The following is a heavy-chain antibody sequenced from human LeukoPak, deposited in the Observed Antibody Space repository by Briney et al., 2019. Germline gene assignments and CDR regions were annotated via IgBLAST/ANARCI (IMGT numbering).Heavy chain of an antibody. CDR1: GGSISSYY. V-gene: IGHV4-59*01. J-gene: IGHJ6*04. CDR2: IYYSGST. CDR3: ARSIPSKGYYYYYGMDV. Sequence: SETLSLTCTVSGGSISSYYWSWIRQPPGKGLEWIGYIYYSGSTNYNPSLKSRVTISVDTSKNQFSLKLSSLTAADTAVYYCARSIPSKGYYYYYGMDVWGKGTTVTVSS.